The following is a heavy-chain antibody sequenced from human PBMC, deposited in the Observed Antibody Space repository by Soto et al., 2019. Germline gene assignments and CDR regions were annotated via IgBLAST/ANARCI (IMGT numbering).Heavy chain of an antibody. V-gene: IGHV1-69*02. J-gene: IGHJ5*02. D-gene: IGHD3-10*01. CDR2: IIPILGIA. CDR3: ARGGSDGSGSYA. CDR1: GGTFSSYT. Sequence: ASVKVSCKASGGTFSSYTITWVRQAPGQGLEWMGRIIPILGIANYAQKFQGRVTITADKSTSTAYMELSSLRSEDTAVYYCARGGSDGSGSYAWGQGTLVTVSS.